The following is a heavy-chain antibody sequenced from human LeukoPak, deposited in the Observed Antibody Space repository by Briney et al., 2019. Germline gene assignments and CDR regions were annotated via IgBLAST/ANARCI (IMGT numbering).Heavy chain of an antibody. V-gene: IGHV4-34*01. CDR1: GGSFGGYY. D-gene: IGHD2-2*01. Sequence: SETLSLTCAVYGGSFGGYYWSWIRQPPGKGLEWIGEINHSGSTNYNPSLKSRVTISVDTSKNQFSLKLSSVTAADTAVYYCARGGYCSSTSCYLSYLDYWGQGTLVTVSS. CDR3: ARGGYCSSTSCYLSYLDY. CDR2: INHSGST. J-gene: IGHJ4*02.